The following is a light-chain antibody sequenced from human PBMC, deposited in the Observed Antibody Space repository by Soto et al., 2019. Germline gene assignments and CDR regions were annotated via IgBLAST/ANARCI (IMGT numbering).Light chain of an antibody. CDR2: GAT. CDR1: QAVRSD. V-gene: IGKV3-15*01. CDR3: QQYNKWPLT. J-gene: IGKJ4*01. Sequence: ILMTQSPATLSFSPGERATLSCRASQAVRSDFAWYQQKPGQAPRLLIYGATIRATGIPARFSGSGYGTEFTLTISSLQSEDFAVYYCQQYNKWPLTFGGGTKVDIK.